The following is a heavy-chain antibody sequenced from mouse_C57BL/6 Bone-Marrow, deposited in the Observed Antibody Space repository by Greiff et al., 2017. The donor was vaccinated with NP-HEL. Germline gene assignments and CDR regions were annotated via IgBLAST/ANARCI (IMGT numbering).Heavy chain of an antibody. CDR3: ARDAGPYYYGSSHWYFDV. D-gene: IGHD1-1*01. V-gene: IGHV7-1*01. CDR2: SRNKANDYTT. J-gene: IGHJ1*03. Sequence: EVKLMESGGGLVQSGRSLRLSCATSGFTFSDFYMEWVRQAPGKGLAWIAASRNKANDYTTEYSASVKGRFIVSRDTSQSILYLQMTALRAEDTAIYYCARDAGPYYYGSSHWYFDVWGTGTTVTVSS. CDR1: GFTFSDFY.